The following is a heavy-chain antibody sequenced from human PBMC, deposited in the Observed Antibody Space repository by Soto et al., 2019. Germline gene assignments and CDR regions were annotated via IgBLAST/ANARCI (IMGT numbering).Heavy chain of an antibody. V-gene: IGHV1-69*12. CDR2: IIPIFGTA. CDR3: ARGDYYDSSGYYTDFDY. J-gene: IGHJ4*02. Sequence: QVQLVQSGAEVKKPGSSVKVSYKASGGTFSSYAISWVRQAPGQGLEWMGGIIPIFGTANYAQKFQGRVTITADESTSTAYMELSSLRSDDTAVYYCARGDYYDSSGYYTDFDYWGQGTLVTVSS. CDR1: GGTFSSYA. D-gene: IGHD3-22*01.